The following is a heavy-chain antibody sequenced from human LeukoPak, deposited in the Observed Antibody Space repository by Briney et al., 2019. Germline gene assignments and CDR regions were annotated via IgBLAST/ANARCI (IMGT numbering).Heavy chain of an antibody. CDR3: ARDHKVVVAASPYYYYYGMDV. D-gene: IGHD2-15*01. CDR1: GFTFSSYA. CDR2: ISYDGSNK. Sequence: GRSLRLSCAASGFTFSSYAMHWVRQAPGKGLEWVAVISYDGSNKYYADSVKGRFTISRDNSKNTLYLQMNSLRAEDTAVYYCARDHKVVVAASPYYYYYGMDVWGQGTTVTVSS. J-gene: IGHJ6*02. V-gene: IGHV3-30-3*01.